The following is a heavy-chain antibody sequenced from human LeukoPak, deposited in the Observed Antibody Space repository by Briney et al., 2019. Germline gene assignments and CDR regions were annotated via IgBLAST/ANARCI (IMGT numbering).Heavy chain of an antibody. Sequence: GGSLRLSCAASGFTFSSYAMSWVRQAPGKGLEWVSYISSSGSTIYYADSVKGRFTISRDNAKNSLYLQMNSLRAEDTAVYYCARDRSYANDYWGQGTLVTVSS. CDR1: GFTFSSYA. D-gene: IGHD1-26*01. CDR2: ISSSGSTI. V-gene: IGHV3-48*03. J-gene: IGHJ4*02. CDR3: ARDRSYANDY.